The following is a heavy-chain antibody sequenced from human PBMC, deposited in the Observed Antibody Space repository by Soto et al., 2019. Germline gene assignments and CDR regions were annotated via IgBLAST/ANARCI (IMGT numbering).Heavy chain of an antibody. J-gene: IGHJ4*02. CDR2: ISYDGSNK. V-gene: IGHV3-30*18. CDR3: AKDQGDTAMVFAF. CDR1: GFTFSSYG. Sequence: QVQLVESGGGVVQPGRSLRLSCAASGFTFSSYGMHWVRQAPGKGLEWVAVISYDGSNKYYADSVKGRFTISRGNSKNTLYLQMNSLRAEDTAVYYCAKDQGDTAMVFAFWGQGTLVTVSS. D-gene: IGHD5-18*01.